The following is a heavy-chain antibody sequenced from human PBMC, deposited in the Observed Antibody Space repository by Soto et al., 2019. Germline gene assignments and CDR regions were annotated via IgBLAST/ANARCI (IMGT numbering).Heavy chain of an antibody. V-gene: IGHV4-30-2*01. D-gene: IGHD5-18*01. CDR2: IYPSGMP. J-gene: IGHJ4*02. Sequence: PSETLSLTCTVSGGSIINAAYSWSWIRQPPGKGLEWIGYIYPSGMPFYNPSLRSRVTISIDRSNDQSSLNLKSVTAADTAVYYCARERGGYGLFDSWGQGTLVTV. CDR1: GGSIINAAYS. CDR3: ARERGGYGLFDS.